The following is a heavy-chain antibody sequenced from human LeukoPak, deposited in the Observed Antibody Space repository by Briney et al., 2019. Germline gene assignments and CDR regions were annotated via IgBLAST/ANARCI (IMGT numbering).Heavy chain of an antibody. J-gene: IGHJ3*02. CDR2: IYYSGST. CDR3: ARQGEELRFLEWLPSVDGAFDI. CDR1: GGSISSYY. Sequence: SETLSLTCTVSGGSISSYYWSWIRQPPGKGLEWIGYIYYSGSTNYNPSLKSRVTISVDTSKNQFSLKLSSVTAADTAVYYCARQGEELRFLEWLPSVDGAFDIWGQGTMVTVSS. D-gene: IGHD3-3*01. V-gene: IGHV4-59*08.